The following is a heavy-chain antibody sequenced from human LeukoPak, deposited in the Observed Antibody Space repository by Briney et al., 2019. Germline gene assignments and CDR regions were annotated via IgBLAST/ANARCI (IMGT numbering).Heavy chain of an antibody. CDR1: GFTFSTYF. V-gene: IGHV3-23*05. Sequence: GGSLRLSCAASGFTFSTYFMHWVRQAPGKGLEWVSGISKSGNNTYYADSVAGRLTISRDNSKNTQYLQMNSLRADDTAVYYCAAAVTTGRAEHYWGQGTLVTVSS. CDR2: ISKSGNNT. CDR3: AAAVTTGRAEHY. J-gene: IGHJ4*02. D-gene: IGHD4-17*01.